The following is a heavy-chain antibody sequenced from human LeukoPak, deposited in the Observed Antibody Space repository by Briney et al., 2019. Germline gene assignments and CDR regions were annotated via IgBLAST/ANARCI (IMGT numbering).Heavy chain of an antibody. D-gene: IGHD4/OR15-4a*01. CDR3: ARRAGAYSHPYDY. CDR2: ISGSGGST. J-gene: IGHJ4*02. V-gene: IGHV3-23*01. Sequence: GRTLRLSCVASGFTFSRYGMTWVRQAPGKGLQWVSAISGSGGSTYYADSVKGRFTISRDNSKNTLYLQMNSLRAEDTAVYYCARRAGAYSHPYDYWGQGTLVTVSS. CDR1: GFTFSRYG.